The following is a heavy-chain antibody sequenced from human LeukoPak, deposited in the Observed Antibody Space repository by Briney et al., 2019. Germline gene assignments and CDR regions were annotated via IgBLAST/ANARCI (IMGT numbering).Heavy chain of an antibody. V-gene: IGHV3-48*04. CDR2: ITSSSSTI. CDR3: ARGANSYDTSGYFD. CDR1: GFTFSSYS. D-gene: IGHD3-22*01. J-gene: IGHJ4*02. Sequence: GGSLRLSCAASGFTFSSYSMNWVRQAPGKGPEWVSFITSSSSTIYYADSVKGRFTISRDNAKNSLFLQMNSLRAEDTAVYYCARGANSYDTSGYFDGGQGTLVTVSS.